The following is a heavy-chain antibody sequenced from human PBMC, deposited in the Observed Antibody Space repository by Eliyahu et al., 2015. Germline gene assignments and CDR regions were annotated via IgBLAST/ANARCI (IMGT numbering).Heavy chain of an antibody. Sequence: VQLVQSGAEVKKPGASVKVSCKASGYTFTRYGITWVRQAPGQGLEWMGWINAYNIDKKYAQKFQGRVTMTTDTSTSTAYMELRSLKSDDTAMYYCVRDRDSLYVDHYYYGMDVWGQGTTVTVSS. CDR1: GYTFTRYG. CDR2: INAYNIDK. CDR3: VRDRDSLYVDHYYYGMDV. J-gene: IGHJ6*02. D-gene: IGHD3-16*01. V-gene: IGHV1-18*01.